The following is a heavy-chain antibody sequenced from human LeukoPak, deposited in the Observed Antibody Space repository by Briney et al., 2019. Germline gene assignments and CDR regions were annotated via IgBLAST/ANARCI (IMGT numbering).Heavy chain of an antibody. D-gene: IGHD6-13*01. Sequence: GGSLRLSCAVSGFTFSDYWMNWVRQAPGKGLEWVASIRQDGGEKSYVDSVKGRLTISRDNTKHSLYLQMSSLRAEDTGVYYCARDGTAAGLYFDLWGQGTLVTVSS. CDR3: ARDGTAAGLYFDL. CDR1: GFTFSDYW. V-gene: IGHV3-7*01. J-gene: IGHJ4*02. CDR2: IRQDGGEK.